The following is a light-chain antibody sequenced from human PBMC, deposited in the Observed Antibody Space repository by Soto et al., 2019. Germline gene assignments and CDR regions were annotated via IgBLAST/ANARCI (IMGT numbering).Light chain of an antibody. J-gene: IGLJ2*01. Sequence: QSALTQPPSESGSPGQSVTISCTGTSSDVGSYNRVSWYQQPPGTAPKLMIYEVSNRPSGVPDRFSGSKSGNTASLTISGLQAEDEADYYCSSYTSSSTLFGGGTKVTVL. V-gene: IGLV2-18*02. CDR1: SSDVGSYNR. CDR2: EVS. CDR3: SSYTSSSTL.